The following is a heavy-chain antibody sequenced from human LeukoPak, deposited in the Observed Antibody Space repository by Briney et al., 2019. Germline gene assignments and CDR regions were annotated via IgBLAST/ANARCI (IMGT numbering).Heavy chain of an antibody. J-gene: IGHJ6*02. CDR1: GFTFSNYA. CDR2: VSSNGGST. CDR3: AKDRVVVVAATKSYYGLDV. V-gene: IGHV3-64*01. D-gene: IGHD2-15*01. Sequence: GGSLRLSCAVSGFTFSNYAMYWVRQAPGKGLEYVSAVSSNGGSTYYANSAKGRFTISRDNSKNTLYLQMNSLRTEDTAVYYCAKDRVVVVAATKSYYGLDVWGQGTTVTVSS.